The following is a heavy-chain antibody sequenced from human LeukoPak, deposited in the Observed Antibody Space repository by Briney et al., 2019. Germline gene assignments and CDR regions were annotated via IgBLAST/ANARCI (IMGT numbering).Heavy chain of an antibody. J-gene: IGHJ3*02. Sequence: GGSLRLSCTASGFTFRSHSMIWVRQAPGKGLEWVAVISYDGSNKYYADSVKGRFTISRDNSKNTLYLQMNSLRAEDTAVYYCAKVGYRGLRYFDWLPHDAFDIWGQGTMVTVSS. V-gene: IGHV3-30*18. CDR2: ISYDGSNK. CDR3: AKVGYRGLRYFDWLPHDAFDI. CDR1: GFTFRSHS. D-gene: IGHD3-9*01.